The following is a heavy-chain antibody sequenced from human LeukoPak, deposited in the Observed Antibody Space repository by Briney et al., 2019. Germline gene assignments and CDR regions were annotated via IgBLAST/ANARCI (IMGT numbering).Heavy chain of an antibody. V-gene: IGHV5-51*01. J-gene: IGHJ4*02. CDR3: ATLPATSSGSYTFDY. CDR2: IYPGDSDT. Sequence: GESLKISCKGSGYSFTSYWIGWVRQMPGKGLEWMGIIYPGDSDTRYSPSFQGQVTISADKSISTAYLQWSSLKASDTAMYYCATLPATSSGSYTFDYWGQGTLVTVSS. D-gene: IGHD1-26*01. CDR1: GYSFTSYW.